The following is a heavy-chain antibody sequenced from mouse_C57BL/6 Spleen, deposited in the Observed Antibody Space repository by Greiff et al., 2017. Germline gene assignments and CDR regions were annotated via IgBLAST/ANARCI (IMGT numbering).Heavy chain of an antibody. D-gene: IGHD2-3*01. J-gene: IGHJ2*01. CDR2: IDPEDGDT. Sequence: VQLQQSGAELVRPGASVKLSCTASGFNIKDYYMHWVKQRPEQGLEWIGRIDPEDGDTEYAPKFQGKATMTADTSSNTAYLQLSSLTSEDTAVYYCTRDGFLYYFDYWGQGTTLTVSS. V-gene: IGHV14-1*01. CDR3: TRDGFLYYFDY. CDR1: GFNIKDYY.